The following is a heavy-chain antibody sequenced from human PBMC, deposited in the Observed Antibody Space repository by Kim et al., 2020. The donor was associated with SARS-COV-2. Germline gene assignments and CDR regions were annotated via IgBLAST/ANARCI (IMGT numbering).Heavy chain of an antibody. V-gene: IGHV4-39*01. CDR2: P. Sequence: PYNNPSLRSRVTMSVDRSKNQFSLNLRSMTAADTAVYYCARQSFRRDSSDFWGQGTQVTVSS. CDR3: ARQSFRRDSSDF. J-gene: IGHJ4*02. D-gene: IGHD3-3*02.